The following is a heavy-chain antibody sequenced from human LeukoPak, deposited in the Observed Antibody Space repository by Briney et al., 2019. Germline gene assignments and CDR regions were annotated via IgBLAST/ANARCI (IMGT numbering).Heavy chain of an antibody. J-gene: IGHJ5*02. V-gene: IGHV4-39*07. D-gene: IGHD2-8*01. CDR2: IYYSGST. CDR1: GGSISSSSYY. Sequence: SGTLSLTCTVSGGSISSSSYYWGWIRQPPGKGLEWIGSIYYSGSTYYNPSLKSRVTISVDTSKNQFSLKLSSVTAADTAVYYCARALYGFRWFDPWGQGTLVTVSS. CDR3: ARALYGFRWFDP.